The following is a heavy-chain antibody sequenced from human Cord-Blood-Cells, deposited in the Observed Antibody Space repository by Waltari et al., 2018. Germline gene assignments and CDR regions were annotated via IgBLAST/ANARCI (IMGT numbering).Heavy chain of an antibody. J-gene: IGHJ6*03. D-gene: IGHD2-21*01. CDR2: INHSGST. Sequence: QVQLQQWGAGPLKPSETLSLTCAVYGGSFCGSYWCWIRQPPGKGLEWIGEINHSGSTNYNPSLKSRVTISVDTSKNQFSLKLSSVTAADTAVYYCARGYSGTPYYYYYMDVWGKGTTVTVSS. CDR3: ARGYSGTPYYYYYMDV. V-gene: IGHV4-34*01. CDR1: GGSFCGSY.